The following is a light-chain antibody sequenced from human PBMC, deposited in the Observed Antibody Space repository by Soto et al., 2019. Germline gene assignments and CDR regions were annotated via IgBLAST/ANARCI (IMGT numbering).Light chain of an antibody. CDR1: QSVSTNN. CDR2: GAS. J-gene: IGKJ1*01. Sequence: RVSTPSQGTLSXXPGEXATLXXRXSQSVSTNNLAWYQEKPGQAPRLLICGASRRATGIADGFSGRGSDTDFTLTVSPLGAGDLAVYYCQQYDRWGWTFRQRTKFDI. V-gene: IGKV3-20*01. CDR3: QQYDRWGWT.